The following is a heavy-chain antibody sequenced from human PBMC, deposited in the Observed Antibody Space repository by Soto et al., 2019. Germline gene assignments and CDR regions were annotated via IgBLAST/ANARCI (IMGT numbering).Heavy chain of an antibody. V-gene: IGHV1-69*13. CDR3: AGYSSSWYPSDY. CDR2: IIPIFGTA. J-gene: IGHJ4*02. Sequence: SVKVSCKASGGTFSSYAISWVRQAPGQGLEWMGGIIPIFGTANYAQKFQGRVTITADESTSTAYMELSSLRSEDTAVYYCAGYSSSWYPSDYWGQGTLVTVSS. D-gene: IGHD6-13*01. CDR1: GGTFSSYA.